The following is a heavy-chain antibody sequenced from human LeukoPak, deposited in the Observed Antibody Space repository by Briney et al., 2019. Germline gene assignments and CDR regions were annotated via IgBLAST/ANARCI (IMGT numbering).Heavy chain of an antibody. CDR3: ARHRYYGSGMLDP. D-gene: IGHD3-10*01. V-gene: IGHV4-39*01. CDR2: IYYSGST. Sequence: SETLSLTCTVSGGSISSSSYYWGWIRQPPGKGLEWIGSIYYSGSTYYNPSLKSRVTISVDTSKNQFSLKLSSVTAADTAVYYCARHRYYGSGMLDPWGQGTLVTVSS. CDR1: GGSISSSSYY. J-gene: IGHJ5*02.